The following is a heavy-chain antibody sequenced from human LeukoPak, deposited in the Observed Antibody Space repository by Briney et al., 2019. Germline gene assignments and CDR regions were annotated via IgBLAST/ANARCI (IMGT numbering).Heavy chain of an antibody. CDR3: ARAMAYYYYGMDV. D-gene: IGHD3-10*01. V-gene: IGHV3-7*01. J-gene: IGHJ6*02. Sequence: GGSLRLSCAASGFTFSIYWMTWVCQAPGKGLEWVANIKQDGSEKYYVDSVKGRFTISRDNSKNTLYLQMNSLRAEDTAVYYCARAMAYYYYGMDVWGQGTTVTVSS. CDR2: IKQDGSEK. CDR1: GFTFSIYW.